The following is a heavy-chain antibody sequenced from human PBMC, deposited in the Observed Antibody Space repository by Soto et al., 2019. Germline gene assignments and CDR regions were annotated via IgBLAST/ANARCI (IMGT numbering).Heavy chain of an antibody. CDR2: ISWNSGSI. J-gene: IGHJ6*03. Sequence: GGSLRLSCAASGFTFDDYAMHWVRQAPGKGLEWVSGISWNSGSIGYADSVKGRFTISRDNAKNSLYLQMNSLRAEDTALYYCAKDRSGWYGPPRYMDVWGKGTTVTVSS. CDR3: AKDRSGWYGPPRYMDV. CDR1: GFTFDDYA. V-gene: IGHV3-9*01. D-gene: IGHD6-19*01.